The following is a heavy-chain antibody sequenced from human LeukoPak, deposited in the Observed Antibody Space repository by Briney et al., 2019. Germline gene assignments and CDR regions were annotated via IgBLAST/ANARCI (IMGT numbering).Heavy chain of an antibody. J-gene: IGHJ5*02. CDR3: AGGYGSGSFSA. CDR2: ISTSDDTI. CDR1: GSSFGAYY. D-gene: IGHD3-10*01. V-gene: IGHV3-11*01. Sequence: GSLRLSCAASGSSFGAYYMSWIRQAPGKGLELISYISTSDDTISYADSVKGRFTISRDNAENSLYLQMNSLRAEDTAVYYCAGGYGSGSFSAWGQGTLVTVSS.